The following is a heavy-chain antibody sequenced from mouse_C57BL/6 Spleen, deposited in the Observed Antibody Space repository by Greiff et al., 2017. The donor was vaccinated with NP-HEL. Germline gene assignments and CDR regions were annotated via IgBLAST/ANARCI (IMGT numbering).Heavy chain of an antibody. CDR3: ARYGPYYFDY. Sequence: VQLQQSGPELVKPGASVKISCKASGYTFTDYYMNWVKQSHGKSLEWIGDINPNNGGTSYNQKFKGKATLTADKSSSTAYMQLNSLTSEDSAVYFCARYGPYYFDYWGQGTTLTVSS. CDR1: GYTFTDYY. V-gene: IGHV1-26*01. J-gene: IGHJ2*01. D-gene: IGHD1-1*01. CDR2: INPNNGGT.